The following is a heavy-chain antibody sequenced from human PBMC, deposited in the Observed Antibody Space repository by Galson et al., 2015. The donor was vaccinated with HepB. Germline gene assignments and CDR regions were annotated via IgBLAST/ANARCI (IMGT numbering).Heavy chain of an antibody. Sequence: SVKVSCKASGYTFTSYAIHWVRQAPGQRLEWMGWINGGNGNRKYSQKFQGRVTMTTDSSTSTAYMELRSLRSDDTAVYYCAGPPEGGYCSSTSCYPYYYGMDVWGQGTTVTVSS. D-gene: IGHD2-2*03. J-gene: IGHJ6*02. CDR2: INGGNGNR. CDR1: GYTFTSYA. V-gene: IGHV1-3*01. CDR3: AGPPEGGYCSSTSCYPYYYGMDV.